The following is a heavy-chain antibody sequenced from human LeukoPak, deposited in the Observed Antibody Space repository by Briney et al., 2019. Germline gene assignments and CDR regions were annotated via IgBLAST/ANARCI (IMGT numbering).Heavy chain of an antibody. CDR3: ARDRHYSTSSLGSYWMDP. Sequence: PSETLSLTCAVYGGSFSGYYWSWIRQPPGKGLEWIGEINHSGSTNYNPSLKSRVIISIDTSRNQFSLKLSSVTAADTAVYYCARDRHYSTSSLGSYWMDPWGQGTLVTVSS. D-gene: IGHD6-6*01. CDR2: INHSGST. J-gene: IGHJ5*02. V-gene: IGHV4-34*01. CDR1: GGSFSGYY.